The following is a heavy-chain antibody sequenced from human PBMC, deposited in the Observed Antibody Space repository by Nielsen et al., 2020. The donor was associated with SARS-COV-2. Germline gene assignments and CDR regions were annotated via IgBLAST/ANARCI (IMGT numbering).Heavy chain of an antibody. CDR3: ACNGRYCSSTSSRNWVEP. J-gene: IGHJ5*02. CDR1: GGSFSSSNW. CDR2: IYHSGST. V-gene: IGHV4-4*02. D-gene: IGHD2-2*01. Sequence: SETLSLTCAVSGGSFSSSNWWSWLRQPPGKGLEWIGEIYHSGSTNYNPSLKSRVTISVDKSKNQFSLKLSTVTAADTAVYYCACNGRYCSSTSSRNWVEPGGQGTLVTVSS.